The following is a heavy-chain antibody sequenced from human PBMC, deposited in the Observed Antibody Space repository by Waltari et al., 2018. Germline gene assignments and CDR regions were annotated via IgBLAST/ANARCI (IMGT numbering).Heavy chain of an antibody. CDR3: AKEGNGGAQYAFDI. CDR2: VSSDGNTQ. D-gene: IGHD2-8*01. J-gene: IGHJ3*02. V-gene: IGHV3-30*18. CDR1: IFGFSGYG. Sequence: QVQLVESGGGVVQPGRSLRLSCAASIFGFSGYGMQWVRQAAGKGVEWVAVVSSDGNTQYYVDSVKGRFTISRDNSKNTLFLQMNSLRAEDTALYYCAKEGNGGAQYAFDIWGQGTMVSVS.